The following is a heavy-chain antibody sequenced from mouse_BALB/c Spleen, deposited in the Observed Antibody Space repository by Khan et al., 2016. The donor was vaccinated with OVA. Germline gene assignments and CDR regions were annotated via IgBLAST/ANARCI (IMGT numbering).Heavy chain of an antibody. V-gene: IGHV1-4*01. Sequence: VQLQQSGAELARPGASVKMSCKASGYTFTSYTIHWIKQRPGQGLEWIGYINPSNGYTNYNQKFKDKAILTADKSSTTAYMQLSSLTSDDSAVYNGARDGAYYRNDGWFAYWGQGTLVTVSA. J-gene: IGHJ3*01. CDR2: INPSNGYT. D-gene: IGHD2-14*01. CDR3: ARDGAYYRNDGWFAY. CDR1: GYTFTSYT.